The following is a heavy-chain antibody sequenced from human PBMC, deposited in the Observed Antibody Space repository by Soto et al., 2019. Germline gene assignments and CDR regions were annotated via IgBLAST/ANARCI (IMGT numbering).Heavy chain of an antibody. V-gene: IGHV3-66*01. Sequence: EVQLVESGGGLVQPGGSLRLTCAASGFTVSSDYMSWVRQAPGKGLEWVSVIYSGGNTYYGDSVKGRFTISRDNSKNMLYLQMNSLRVEDTAVYYCARDPGDRNGMSVWGQGTTVTVSS. CDR1: GFTVSSDY. CDR3: ARDPGDRNGMSV. D-gene: IGHD1-26*01. CDR2: IYSGGNT. J-gene: IGHJ6*02.